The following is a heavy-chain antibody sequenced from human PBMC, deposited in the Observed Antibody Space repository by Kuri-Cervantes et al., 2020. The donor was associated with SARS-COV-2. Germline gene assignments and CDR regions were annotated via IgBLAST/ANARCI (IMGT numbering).Heavy chain of an antibody. Sequence: GSLRLSCAVYGGSFSGYYWSWIRQPPGKGLEWIGEINHSGSTYYNPSLKSRVTISVDTSKNQYSLKLSSVTAADTAVYYCARTNKLWRGYFDYWGQGTLVTVSS. V-gene: IGHV4-34*01. CDR2: INHSGST. J-gene: IGHJ4*02. D-gene: IGHD6-19*01. CDR1: GGSFSGYY. CDR3: ARTNKLWRGYFDY.